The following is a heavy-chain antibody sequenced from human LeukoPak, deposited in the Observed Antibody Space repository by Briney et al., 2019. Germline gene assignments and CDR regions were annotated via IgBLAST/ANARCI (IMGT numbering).Heavy chain of an antibody. CDR3: ARGYYGFDY. D-gene: IGHD3-10*01. Sequence: PGGSLRLSCAASGFTFDDYAMHWVRQAPGKGLEWVSGISWNSGSIGYADSVKGRFTISRDNAKNSLYLQMNSLRAEDTAVYYCARGYYGFDYWGQGTLVTVSS. CDR2: ISWNSGSI. V-gene: IGHV3-9*01. CDR1: GFTFDDYA. J-gene: IGHJ4*02.